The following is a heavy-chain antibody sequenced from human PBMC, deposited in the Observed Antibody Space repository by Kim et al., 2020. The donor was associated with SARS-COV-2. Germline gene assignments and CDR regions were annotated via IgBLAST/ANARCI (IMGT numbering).Heavy chain of an antibody. CDR1: GGSFSGYY. CDR3: ARAGDRDRCYFDY. Sequence: SETLSLTCAVYGGSFSGYYWSWIRQPPGKGLEWIGEINHSGSTNYNPSLKSRVTISVDTSKNQFSLKLSSVTAADTAVYYCARAGDRDRCYFDYWGQGTLVTVSS. V-gene: IGHV4-34*01. CDR2: INHSGST. D-gene: IGHD4-17*01. J-gene: IGHJ4*02.